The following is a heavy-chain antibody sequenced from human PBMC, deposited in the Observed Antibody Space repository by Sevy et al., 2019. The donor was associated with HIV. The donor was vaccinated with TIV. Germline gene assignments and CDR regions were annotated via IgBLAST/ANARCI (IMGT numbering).Heavy chain of an antibody. Sequence: GGSLRLSCVASGFTFSSYEMNWVRQAPGKGLEWVSYISNSGTSMYYSDSVKGRFTISRNNARNSLYLQMNSLRAEDTAVYHCARDLPPSATTVAHFDCWGQGTLVTVSS. CDR3: ARDLPPSATTVAHFDC. D-gene: IGHD4-17*01. CDR2: ISNSGTSM. CDR1: GFTFSSYE. J-gene: IGHJ4*02. V-gene: IGHV3-48*03.